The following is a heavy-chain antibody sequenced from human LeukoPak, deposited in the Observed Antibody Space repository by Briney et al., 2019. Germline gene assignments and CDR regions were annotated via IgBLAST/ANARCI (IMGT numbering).Heavy chain of an antibody. D-gene: IGHD2-2*01. CDR3: AKDWHCSSTSCSHTLGY. CDR1: GFTFSSYG. CDR2: IRYDGSNK. J-gene: IGHJ4*02. Sequence: GGSLRLSCAASGFTFSSYGMHWVRQAPGKGLEWVAFIRYDGSNKYYADSVKRRFTISRDNSKNTLYLQMNSLRAEDTAVYYCAKDWHCSSTSCSHTLGYWGQGTLVTVSS. V-gene: IGHV3-30*02.